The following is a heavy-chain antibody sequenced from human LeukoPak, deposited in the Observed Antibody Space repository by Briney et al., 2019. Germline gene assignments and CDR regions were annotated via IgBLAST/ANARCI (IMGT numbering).Heavy chain of an antibody. J-gene: IGHJ4*02. CDR2: ISSSSSYI. CDR3: ARDYYDSSGYPDY. Sequence: GGSLRLSCAASGFTFSSYSMNWVRQAPGKGLEWVSSISSSSSYIYYADSVKGRFTISRDNAKNSLYLQTNSLRAEDTAVYYCARDYYDSSGYPDYWGQGTLVTVSS. D-gene: IGHD3-22*01. V-gene: IGHV3-21*01. CDR1: GFTFSSYS.